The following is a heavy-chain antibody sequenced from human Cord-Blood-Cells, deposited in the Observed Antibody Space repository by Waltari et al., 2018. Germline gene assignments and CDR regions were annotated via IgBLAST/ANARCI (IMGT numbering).Heavy chain of an antibody. J-gene: IGHJ4*02. CDR2: INHSGST. D-gene: IGHD5-12*01. CDR1: GWSFSGSY. Sequence: QVLLQQWGAGLLKPSETLCLTCAFYGWSFSGSYWSWIRQAPGKGLEGIGEINHSGSTNYNPALTSRVTISVVASKNQFSLKLRSGTAAEPAVYYCARARVATEYYFDYWGQGTLVTVSS. CDR3: ARARVATEYYFDY. V-gene: IGHV4-34*01.